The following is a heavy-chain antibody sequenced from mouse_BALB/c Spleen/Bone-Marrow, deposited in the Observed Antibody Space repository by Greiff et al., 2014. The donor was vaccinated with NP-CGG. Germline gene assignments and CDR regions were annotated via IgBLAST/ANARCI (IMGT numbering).Heavy chain of an antibody. V-gene: IGHV1-69*02. CDR2: IYPSDSYT. J-gene: IGHJ3*01. Sequence: QVQLQQPGAELVRPGASVKLSCKASGHTFTSYWINWVKQRPGQGLEWIGNIYPSDSYTNYNQKFKDKATLTVDKSSSTAYMQLNIPTSKYSAVYYYTTTTTFAYWGQGTLVTVSS. CDR1: GHTFTSYW. CDR3: TTTTTFAY. D-gene: IGHD1-2*01.